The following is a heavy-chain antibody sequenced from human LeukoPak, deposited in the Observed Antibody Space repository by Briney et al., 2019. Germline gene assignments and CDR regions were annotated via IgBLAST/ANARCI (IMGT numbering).Heavy chain of an antibody. CDR1: GFTFSSYW. CDR3: ARGGRITMVRGFDP. CDR2: IKQDGSEK. Sequence: GGSLRLSCAASGFTFSSYWMSWVRQAPGKGLEWVANIKQDGSEKYYVDSVKGRFTISRDNAKNSLYLQMNSLRAEDTAVYYCARGGRITMVRGFDPWGQGTLVTVSS. J-gene: IGHJ5*02. V-gene: IGHV3-7*04. D-gene: IGHD3-10*01.